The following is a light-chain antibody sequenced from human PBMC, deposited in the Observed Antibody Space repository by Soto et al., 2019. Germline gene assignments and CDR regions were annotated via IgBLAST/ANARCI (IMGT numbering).Light chain of an antibody. CDR1: QSVSSY. J-gene: IGKJ2*01. Sequence: EIVLTQSPATLSLSPGERATLSCRASQSVSSYLAWYQQKPGQAPRLLIYDASNRATGIPARFSGGGSGTDFTITISSLEPDDFAVYYWQQRFNWPRFTFGQGTKLEIK. CDR2: DAS. CDR3: QQRFNWPRFT. V-gene: IGKV3-11*01.